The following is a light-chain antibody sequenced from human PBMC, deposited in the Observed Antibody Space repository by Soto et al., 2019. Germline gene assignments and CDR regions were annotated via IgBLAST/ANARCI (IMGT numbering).Light chain of an antibody. Sequence: EIVMTQSPATLSVSPRGRATLSCRASQSVSSNLAWYQQKPGQAPRPLIYGASTRATGIPARFSGRGSGTEFTLTISSLQSEDFAVYYCQEYNNWTFGQGTKVAIK. CDR2: GAS. CDR1: QSVSSN. CDR3: QEYNNWT. V-gene: IGKV3-15*01. J-gene: IGKJ1*01.